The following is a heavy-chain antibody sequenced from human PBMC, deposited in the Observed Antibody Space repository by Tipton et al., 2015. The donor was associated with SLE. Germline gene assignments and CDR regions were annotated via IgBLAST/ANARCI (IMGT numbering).Heavy chain of an antibody. V-gene: IGHV4-61*09. CDR2: IYTSGST. CDR1: GGSISSGSYY. CDR3: ARGGSSTWPYYYYYMDV. D-gene: IGHD6-13*01. Sequence: TLSLTCTVSGGSISSGSYYWSWIRQPAGKGLEWIGYIYTSGSTNYNPSLKSRVTISVDTSKNQFSLRLSSVTAADTAVYYCARGGSSTWPYYYYYMDVWGKGTTVTVSS. J-gene: IGHJ6*03.